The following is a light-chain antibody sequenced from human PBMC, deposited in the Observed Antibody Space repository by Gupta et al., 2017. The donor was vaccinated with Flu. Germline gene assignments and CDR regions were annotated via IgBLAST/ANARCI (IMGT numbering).Light chain of an antibody. CDR3: QQYDTYLGT. V-gene: IGKV1-5*03. Sequence: GDRVTITCRASQSIRDWVAWYQQKPGKAPNLLIYKASSLESGVPSRFSGSGSGTEFTLTISSLQPEDSATYYCQQYDTYLGTFGQGTKLEIK. CDR1: QSIRDW. CDR2: KAS. J-gene: IGKJ2*01.